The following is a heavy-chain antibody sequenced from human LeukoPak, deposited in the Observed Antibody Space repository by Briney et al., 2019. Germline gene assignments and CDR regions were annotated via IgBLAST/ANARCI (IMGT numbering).Heavy chain of an antibody. D-gene: IGHD2-15*01. CDR3: ARDGEYCSGGSCYSTFFDY. CDR2: ISSSGSTI. J-gene: IGHJ4*02. CDR1: GFTFSSYS. V-gene: IGHV3-48*04. Sequence: PGGSLRLSCAASGFTFSSYSMNWVRQAPGKGLEGVSYISSSGSTIYYADSGKGRFTISRDNAKNSLYLQMNSLRAEDTAVYYCARDGEYCSGGSCYSTFFDYWGQGTLLTVSS.